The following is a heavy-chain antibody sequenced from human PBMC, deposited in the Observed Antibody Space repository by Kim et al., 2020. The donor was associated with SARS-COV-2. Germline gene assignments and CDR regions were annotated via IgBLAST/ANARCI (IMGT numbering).Heavy chain of an antibody. Sequence: GGSLRLSCAASGFTFSSYGMHWVRQAPGKGLEWVAVISYDGSNKYYADSVKGRFTISRDNSKNTLYLQMNSLRAEDTAVYYCAKSMVRGVPLDAFDIWGQGTMVTVSS. CDR2: ISYDGSNK. CDR1: GFTFSSYG. D-gene: IGHD3-10*01. CDR3: AKSMVRGVPLDAFDI. J-gene: IGHJ3*02. V-gene: IGHV3-30*18.